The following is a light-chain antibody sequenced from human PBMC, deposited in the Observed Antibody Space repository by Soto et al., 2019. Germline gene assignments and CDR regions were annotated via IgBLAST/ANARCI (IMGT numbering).Light chain of an antibody. Sequence: IQMTQSPSSLSASVGDRVTITCQASQAIRNSLNLYQQKPGKAPKLLIYDASNLETGVPSRFSGSGSGTDFTFTIGSLQPEDIATYYCQQDANLTFTFGQGTRLEIK. J-gene: IGKJ5*01. CDR2: DAS. CDR1: QAIRNS. CDR3: QQDANLTFT. V-gene: IGKV1-33*01.